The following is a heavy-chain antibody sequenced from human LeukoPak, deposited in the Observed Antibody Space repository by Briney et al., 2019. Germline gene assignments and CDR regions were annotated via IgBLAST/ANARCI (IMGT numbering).Heavy chain of an antibody. Sequence: GASVKVSCKASGFTFTAYHMHWVRQAPGQGLEWMGWINPNSGGTNYAQKFQGRVTMTRDTSISTAYMELSRLRSDDTAVYYCAREFTYYYDSSGSRWFDPWGQGTLVTVSS. CDR1: GFTFTAYH. CDR2: INPNSGGT. J-gene: IGHJ5*02. CDR3: AREFTYYYDSSGSRWFDP. V-gene: IGHV1-2*02. D-gene: IGHD3-22*01.